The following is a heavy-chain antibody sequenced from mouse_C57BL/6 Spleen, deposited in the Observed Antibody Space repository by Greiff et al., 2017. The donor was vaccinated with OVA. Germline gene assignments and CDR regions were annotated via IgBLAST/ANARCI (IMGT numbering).Heavy chain of an antibody. J-gene: IGHJ2*01. CDR2: IDPSDSYT. D-gene: IGHD3-3*01. V-gene: IGHV1-59*01. Sequence: QVQLQQPGAELVRPGTSVKLSCKASGYTFTRYWMHWVKQRPGQGLEWIGVIDPSDSYTNYNQKFKGKATLTVDTSSSTAYMQLSSLTSEDSAVYDCATGTDFDYWGQGTTLTVSS. CDR3: ATGTDFDY. CDR1: GYTFTRYW.